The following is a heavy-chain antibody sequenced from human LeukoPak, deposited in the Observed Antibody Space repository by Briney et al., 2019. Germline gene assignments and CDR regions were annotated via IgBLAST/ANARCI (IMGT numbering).Heavy chain of an antibody. Sequence: PGGSLRLSCAASGFTVSSNYMSWVRQAPGKGLEWVSVIYSGGSTYYADSVKGRFTISRDNSKNTQYLQMNSLRAEDTAVYYCAREGRGGEPDWAFDIWGQGTMVTVSS. D-gene: IGHD3-16*01. CDR2: IYSGGST. CDR1: GFTVSSNY. V-gene: IGHV3-66*01. J-gene: IGHJ3*02. CDR3: AREGRGGEPDWAFDI.